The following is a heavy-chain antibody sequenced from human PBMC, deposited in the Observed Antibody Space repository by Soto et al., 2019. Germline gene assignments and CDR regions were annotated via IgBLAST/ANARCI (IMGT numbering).Heavy chain of an antibody. CDR2: INAGNGNT. CDR1: GYTFTSYA. CDR3: GRFIVVVIVAAY. Sequence: ASVKVSCKASGYTFTSYAMHWVRQAPGQRLEWMGWINAGNGNTKYSQKFQSRVTITRYFPASTSYMELCSLSSEDTAVYYCGRFIVVVIVAAYWGQGTLVIVS. V-gene: IGHV1-3*01. D-gene: IGHD2-21*01. J-gene: IGHJ4*02.